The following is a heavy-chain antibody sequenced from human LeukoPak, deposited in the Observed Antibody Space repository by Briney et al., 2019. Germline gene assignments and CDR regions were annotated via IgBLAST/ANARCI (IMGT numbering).Heavy chain of an antibody. V-gene: IGHV3-30*01. J-gene: IGHJ4*02. D-gene: IGHD5-18*01. CDR3: ARDPDSYGCDY. CDR1: GFTFSSYA. Sequence: PGGSLRLSCAASGFTFSSYAMHWVRQAPGKGLEWVAVISYDGSNKYYADSVKGRFTISRDNSKNTLYLQMNSLRAEDTAVYYCARDPDSYGCDYWGQGTLVTVSS. CDR2: ISYDGSNK.